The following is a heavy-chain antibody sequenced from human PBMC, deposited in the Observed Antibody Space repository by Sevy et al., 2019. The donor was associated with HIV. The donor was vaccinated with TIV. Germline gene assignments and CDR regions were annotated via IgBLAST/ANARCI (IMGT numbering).Heavy chain of an antibody. CDR1: GYTFTSYD. J-gene: IGHJ5*02. Sequence: ASVKVSCKASGYTFTSYDIYWVRQATGQGLEWMGWMNPNSGNTGYAQKFQGRVTMTRNTSISKAYMELGSLRSEDTAVYYCARSPLGYFDSTQPSGWFDPWGQGTLVTVSS. D-gene: IGHD3-9*01. CDR3: ARSPLGYFDSTQPSGWFDP. CDR2: MNPNSGNT. V-gene: IGHV1-8*01.